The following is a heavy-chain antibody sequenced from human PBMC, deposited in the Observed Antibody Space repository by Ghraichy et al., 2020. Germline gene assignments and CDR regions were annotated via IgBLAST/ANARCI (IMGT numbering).Heavy chain of an antibody. J-gene: IGHJ4*02. CDR2: LYSGGRT. D-gene: IGHD4-23*01. CDR1: GFTVSSNY. CDR3: ARASRDYGGNSGVFDY. Sequence: GSLRLSCAASGFTVSSNYMSWVRQAPGKGLEWVSILYSGGRTYYADSVKGRFTISRDDSKNTVYLQMNSLRDEDTAVYYCARASRDYGGNSGVFDYWGQGTRVTVSS. V-gene: IGHV3-53*01.